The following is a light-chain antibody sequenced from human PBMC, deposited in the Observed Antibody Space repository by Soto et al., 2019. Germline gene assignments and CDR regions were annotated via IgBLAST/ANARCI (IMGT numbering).Light chain of an antibody. V-gene: IGKV3-20*01. J-gene: IGKJ1*01. CDR2: GAS. CDR3: QQYYNSRT. Sequence: EIVLTQSPGTLSLSPGERATLSCRASQSLSSSYLAWYQQKPGQAPGLLIYGASSRATGVPDRFSGSGSGTDFTLTISRLEPEDFAMYYCQQYYNSRTFGQGTKVDI. CDR1: QSLSSSY.